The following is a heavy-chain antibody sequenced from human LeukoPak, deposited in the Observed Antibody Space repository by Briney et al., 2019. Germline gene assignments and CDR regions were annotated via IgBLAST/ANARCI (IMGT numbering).Heavy chain of an antibody. V-gene: IGHV1-18*01. CDR2: ISAYNGNT. Sequence: GASVKVSCKASGYTFTSYGISWLRQAPGQGLEWMGWISAYNGNTNYAQKLQGRVTMTTDTSTSTAYMELRSLRSDDTAVHYCARVQGLMSLGEFIVPFDYWGQGTLVTVSS. CDR1: GYTFTSYG. J-gene: IGHJ4*02. CDR3: ARVQGLMSLGEFIVPFDY. D-gene: IGHD3-16*01.